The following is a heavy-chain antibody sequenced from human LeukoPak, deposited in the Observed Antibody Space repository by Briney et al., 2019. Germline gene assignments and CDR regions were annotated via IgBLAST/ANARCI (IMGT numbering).Heavy chain of an antibody. V-gene: IGHV3-30*18. CDR2: ISYDGSNK. CDR3: AKDFGQQLILGWFDP. J-gene: IGHJ5*02. D-gene: IGHD4-11*01. CDR1: GFTFSIYG. Sequence: GRSLRLSCAASGFTFSIYGMHWVRQAPGKGLEWVAAISYDGSNKYYADSVKGRFTISRDNSKSTVYLQMNSLRAEDTAVYYCAKDFGQQLILGWFDPWGQGTLVSVSS.